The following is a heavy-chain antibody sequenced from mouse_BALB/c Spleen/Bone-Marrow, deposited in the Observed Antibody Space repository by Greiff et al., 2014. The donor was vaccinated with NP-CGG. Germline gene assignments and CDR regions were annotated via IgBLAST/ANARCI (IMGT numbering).Heavy chain of an antibody. D-gene: IGHD2-2*01. CDR3: ARSGGYDGFSY. J-gene: IGHJ2*01. CDR1: GYTFTSYW. Sequence: VHLVESGAELAKPGATVKMSCKASGYTFTSYWMHWVKQRPGQGLEWIGYINPSTGYTEYNQKFKDKATLTADKSSSTAYMQLSSLTSEDSAVYYCARSGGYDGFSYWGQGTTLTVSS. CDR2: INPSTGYT. V-gene: IGHV1-7*01.